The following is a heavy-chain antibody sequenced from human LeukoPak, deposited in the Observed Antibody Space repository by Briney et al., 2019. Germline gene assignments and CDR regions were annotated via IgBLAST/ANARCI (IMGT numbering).Heavy chain of an antibody. V-gene: IGHV4-59*01. D-gene: IGHD4-23*01. Sequence: SETLSLTCTVSGGSISSYYWSWIRQPPGKGLEWLGYIYYSGSTYYNPSLESRVTISVDTSKNQFSLKLTSVTAADTAVYYCARRAFRGGNYDYWGQGTLVTVSS. CDR3: ARRAFRGGNYDY. J-gene: IGHJ4*02. CDR1: GGSISSYY. CDR2: IYYSGST.